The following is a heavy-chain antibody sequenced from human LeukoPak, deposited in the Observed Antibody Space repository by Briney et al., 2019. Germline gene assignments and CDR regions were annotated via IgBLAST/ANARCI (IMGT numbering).Heavy chain of an antibody. CDR3: ARVGSHCSSTSCYGDY. D-gene: IGHD2-2*01. CDR1: GGSFSDYY. V-gene: IGHV4-34*01. J-gene: IGHJ4*02. CDR2: IDHSGST. Sequence: TSETLSLTCAVYGGSFSDYYWSWLRQPPGKGLEWIGEIDHSGSTDYNPSLKSRVTISVDTSKNQFSLRLSSVTAADTAVYYCARVGSHCSSTSCYGDYWGQGTLVTVSS.